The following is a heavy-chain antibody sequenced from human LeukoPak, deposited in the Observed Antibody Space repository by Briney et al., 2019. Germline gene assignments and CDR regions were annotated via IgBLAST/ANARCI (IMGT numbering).Heavy chain of an antibody. V-gene: IGHV1-18*01. J-gene: IGHJ4*02. CDR3: ARVDGIAAASIFDY. CDR2: ISAYNGNT. D-gene: IGHD6-13*01. Sequence: ASVKVSCKASGYTFTSYGISWVRQAPGQGLEWMGWISAYNGNTNYAQKLQGRVTMTTGTSTSTAYMELRSLRSDDTAVYYYARVDGIAAASIFDYWGQGTLVTVSS. CDR1: GYTFTSYG.